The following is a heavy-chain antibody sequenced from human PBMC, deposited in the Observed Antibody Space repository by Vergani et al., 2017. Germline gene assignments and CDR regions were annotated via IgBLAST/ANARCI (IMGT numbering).Heavy chain of an antibody. CDR1: GASIRSSNYY. CDR2: IYYSGST. V-gene: IGHV4-39*01. CDR3: ARRSGGYYSGGKVHPLRTAFDV. Sequence: QLQLQESGPGLVKPSATLSLTCSVSGASIRSSNYYWGWIRQPPGKGLEWLASIYYSGSTYYNPSLKSRVTISVDTSKHQFSLKLSSVTAADTAVYFCARRSGGYYSGGKVHPLRTAFDVWGHGTVVTVSS. J-gene: IGHJ3*01. D-gene: IGHD2-15*01.